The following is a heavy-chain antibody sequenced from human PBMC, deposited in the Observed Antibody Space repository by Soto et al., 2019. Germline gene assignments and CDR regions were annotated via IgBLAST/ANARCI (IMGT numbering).Heavy chain of an antibody. CDR1: GGSINSYW. V-gene: IGHV4-4*07. CDR2: VYSSGTT. Sequence: QVQLQESGPGLVKPSETLSLTCSVSGGSINSYWWSWIRQPAGKGLEWIGRVYSSGTTDYNPSLNSRATMSVETSKNQFSLKLTAVTAADTAVYYVARDIGSYAYAEGYWGQGIQVTVSS. CDR3: ARDIGSYAYAEGY. J-gene: IGHJ4*02. D-gene: IGHD2-2*01.